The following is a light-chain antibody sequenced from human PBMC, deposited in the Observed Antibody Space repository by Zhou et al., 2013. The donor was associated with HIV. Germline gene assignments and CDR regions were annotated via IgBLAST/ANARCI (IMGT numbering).Light chain of an antibody. CDR1: QSINNY. J-gene: IGKJ1*01. Sequence: DIQMTQSPSFLSASVGDRVTITCRASQSINNYLSCYQQKLGKAPKLPISAASSLQSGVPSRFSGSGSGTDFTLTISSLQPEDFATYFCLQHNSFAQTFGQGTKVEIK. CDR3: LQHNSFAQT. V-gene: IGKV1-39*01. CDR2: AAS.